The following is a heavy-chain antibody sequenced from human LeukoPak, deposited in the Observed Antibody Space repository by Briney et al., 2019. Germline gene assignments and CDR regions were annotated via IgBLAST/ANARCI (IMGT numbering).Heavy chain of an antibody. CDR2: IRKKAHDWTP. CDR1: GFTFGDYG. V-gene: IGHV3-49*04. Sequence: GGSLRLSCTTSGFTFGDYGFNWVRQAPGKGLEWVGFIRKKAHDWTPQYAPSVQGRFTISRDDSKGIAYLEMNSLKTEDTAVYYCTRAGGYDSYLDYWGQGTPVTVSS. CDR3: TRAGGYDSYLDY. D-gene: IGHD5-12*01. J-gene: IGHJ4*02.